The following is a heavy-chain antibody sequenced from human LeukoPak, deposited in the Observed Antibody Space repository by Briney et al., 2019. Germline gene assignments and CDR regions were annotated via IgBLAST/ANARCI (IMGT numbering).Heavy chain of an antibody. D-gene: IGHD1-26*01. Sequence: SETLSLTCTVSSGSINSYYWGWVRQPPGKGLEWIGRIYTTGATTYNPSLKSRLTMSIDTSPNPFSLNLRSMTAADTAFYYCGRQGYTASYYFLDFWSQGTLVAVS. V-gene: IGHV4-4*07. CDR3: GRQGYTASYYFLDF. CDR2: IYTTGAT. CDR1: SGSINSYY. J-gene: IGHJ4*02.